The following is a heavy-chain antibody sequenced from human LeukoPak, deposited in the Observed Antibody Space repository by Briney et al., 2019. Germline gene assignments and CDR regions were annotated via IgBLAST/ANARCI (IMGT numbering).Heavy chain of an antibody. CDR2: ISGSGGST. D-gene: IGHD5-18*01. CDR1: GFTFSSYA. V-gene: IGHV3-23*01. CDR3: ARGEQWIQLWLRESKKFDY. Sequence: GGSLRLSCAASGFTFSSYAMSWVRQAPGKGLEWVSAISGSGGSTYYADSVKGRFTISRDNSKNTLYLQMNSLRAEDTAVYYCARGEQWIQLWLRESKKFDYWGQGTLVTDSS. J-gene: IGHJ4*02.